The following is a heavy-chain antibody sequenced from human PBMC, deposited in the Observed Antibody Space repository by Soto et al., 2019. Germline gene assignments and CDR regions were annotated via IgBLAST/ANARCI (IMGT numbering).Heavy chain of an antibody. D-gene: IGHD1-26*01. CDR2: INPNSGGT. J-gene: IGHJ4*02. CDR1: GYTFTGYC. CDR3: ARDRVGSGSYSHFDY. V-gene: IGHV1-2*04. Sequence: QVQLVQSGAEVKKPGASVKVSCKASGYTFTGYCMHWVRQAPGQGLEWMGWINPNSGGTNYAQKFQGWVTMNRDTSISTAYMELSRLRSDDTAVYYCARDRVGSGSYSHFDYWGQGTLVTVSS.